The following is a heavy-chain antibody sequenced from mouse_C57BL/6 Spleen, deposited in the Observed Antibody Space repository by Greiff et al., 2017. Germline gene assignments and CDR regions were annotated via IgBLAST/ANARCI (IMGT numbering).Heavy chain of an antibody. CDR3: ARRDDDDVDAMDY. CDR1: GYSITSGYY. CDR2: ISYDGSN. D-gene: IGHD2-4*01. V-gene: IGHV3-6*01. Sequence: EVQLQESGPGLVKPSQSLSLTCSVSGYSITSGYYWNLIRQFPGNKLEWVGYISYDGSNNYNPSLKNRLSITRDTSKNQFFLQLMSVTTEDKATYYCARRDDDDVDAMDYWGQGTSVTVSS. J-gene: IGHJ4*01.